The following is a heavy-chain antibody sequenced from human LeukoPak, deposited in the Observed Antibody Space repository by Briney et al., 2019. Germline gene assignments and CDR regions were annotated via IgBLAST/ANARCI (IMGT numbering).Heavy chain of an antibody. J-gene: IGHJ4*02. CDR1: GGSISRDNW. CDR3: ARSGSYFYYFDY. D-gene: IGHD1-26*01. V-gene: IGHV4-4*07. Sequence: SETLSLTCTVSGGSISRDNWWGWVRQPPGKGLEWIGRIYTSGSTNYNPSLKSRVTMSVDTSKNQFSLKLSSVTAADTAVYYCARSGSYFYYFDYWGQGTLVTVSS. CDR2: IYTSGST.